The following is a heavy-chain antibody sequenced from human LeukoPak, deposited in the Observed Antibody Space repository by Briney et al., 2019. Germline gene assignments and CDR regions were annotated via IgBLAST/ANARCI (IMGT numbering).Heavy chain of an antibody. D-gene: IGHD2-15*01. V-gene: IGHV4-61*01. Sequence: SETLSLTCTVSGGSISSGSYYWSWIRQPPGKGLEWIGYIYYSGRTNYNRSLKSRVTISVETSKNQLSLKLSSVTAADTAVYYCARAPRSLNCRGGSCYSVHYYYMDVWGKGTTVTVSS. J-gene: IGHJ6*03. CDR2: IYYSGRT. CDR1: GGSISSGSYY. CDR3: ARAPRSLNCRGGSCYSVHYYYMDV.